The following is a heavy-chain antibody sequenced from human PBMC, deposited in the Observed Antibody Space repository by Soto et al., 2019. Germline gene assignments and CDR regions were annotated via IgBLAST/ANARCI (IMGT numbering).Heavy chain of an antibody. D-gene: IGHD3-3*01. J-gene: IGHJ4*02. Sequence: QVQLVQSGAEVKKPGSSVKVSCKASGGTFSSYAISWVRQAPGQGLEWMGGIIPIFGTANYAQKFQGRGTITADESTSTAYMELSSLRSEDTAVYYCASRLYYDFWSGYYGFDYWGQGTLVTVSS. CDR1: GGTFSSYA. V-gene: IGHV1-69*01. CDR3: ASRLYYDFWSGYYGFDY. CDR2: IIPIFGTA.